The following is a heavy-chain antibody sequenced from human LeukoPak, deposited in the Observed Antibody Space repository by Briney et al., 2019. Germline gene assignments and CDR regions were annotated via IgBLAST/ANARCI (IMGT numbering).Heavy chain of an antibody. CDR1: GYTFTSYG. D-gene: IGHD6-13*01. CDR2: ISANNGNT. V-gene: IGHV1-18*01. CDR3: ARGLSSSWYYYYYYMDV. Sequence: GASVKVSCKASGYTFTSYGISWVRQAPGQGLEWMGWISANNGNTNYVQKLQGRVTMTTDTSTSTAYMELSSLRSEDTAVYYCARGLSSSWYYYYYYMDVWGKGTTVTVSS. J-gene: IGHJ6*03.